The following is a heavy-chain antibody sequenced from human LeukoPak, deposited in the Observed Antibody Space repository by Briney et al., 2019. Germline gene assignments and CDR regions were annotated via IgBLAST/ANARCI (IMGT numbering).Heavy chain of an antibody. Sequence: PSETLSLTCAVYGGSFTDYYWNWIRQPPGKGLEWIGEINHSGITNYNPSLKSRVTISVDTSKNQFSLKLSSVTAADTAVYYCARGPAMVRGVKFDYWGQGTLVTVSS. CDR1: GGSFTDYY. D-gene: IGHD3-10*01. V-gene: IGHV4-34*01. CDR2: INHSGIT. J-gene: IGHJ4*02. CDR3: ARGPAMVRGVKFDY.